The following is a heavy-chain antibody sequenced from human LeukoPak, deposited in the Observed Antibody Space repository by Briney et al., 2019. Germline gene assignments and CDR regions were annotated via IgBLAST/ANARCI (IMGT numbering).Heavy chain of an antibody. CDR1: GYSISSGYY. J-gene: IGHJ4*02. V-gene: IGHV4-38-2*02. Sequence: SETLSLTCTVSGYSISSGYYWGWIRQPPGKGLEWIGSIYHSGSTYYNPSLKSRVTISVDTSKNQLSLKLSSVTAADTAVYYCARGVREGYSYGWWGYFDYWGQGTLVTVSS. D-gene: IGHD5-18*01. CDR2: IYHSGST. CDR3: ARGVREGYSYGWWGYFDY.